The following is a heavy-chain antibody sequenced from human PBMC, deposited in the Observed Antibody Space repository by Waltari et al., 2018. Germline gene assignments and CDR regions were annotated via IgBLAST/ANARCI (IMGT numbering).Heavy chain of an antibody. Sequence: QVQLVQSGAEVKRPVASVKVSCKASGYNFLSYGITWVRQSPGQGLEWTGWIDTYTGNTKYAQTLQGRVTMTTDTSTNTVYMHLRSLKSDDTAVYFCARDPFPGDYWGQGTLVAVSS. CDR2: IDTYTGNT. J-gene: IGHJ4*02. CDR1: GYNFLSYG. V-gene: IGHV1-18*01. D-gene: IGHD3-10*01. CDR3: ARDPFPGDY.